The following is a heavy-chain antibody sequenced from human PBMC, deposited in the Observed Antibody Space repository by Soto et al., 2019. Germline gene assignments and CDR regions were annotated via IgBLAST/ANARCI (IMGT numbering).Heavy chain of an antibody. CDR1: GFSLGTSGMC. D-gene: IGHD3-22*01. CDR3: ARHYYDSSGYPYFDY. V-gene: IGHV2-70*01. CDR2: IDWDDDK. Sequence: SGPTLVNPTQTLTLTCTFSGFSLGTSGMCVSWIRQPPGKALEWLALIDWDDDKYYSTSLKTRLTISKDTSKNQVVLTMTNMDPVDTATYYCARHYYDSSGYPYFDYWGQGTLVTVSS. J-gene: IGHJ4*02.